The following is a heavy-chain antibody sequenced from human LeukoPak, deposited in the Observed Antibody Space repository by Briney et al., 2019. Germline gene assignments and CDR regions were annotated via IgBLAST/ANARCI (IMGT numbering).Heavy chain of an antibody. J-gene: IGHJ3*01. CDR1: GGTFSSYA. CDR3: ARGWEQQGVGAFHV. D-gene: IGHD1/OR15-1a*01. CDR2: IIPIFGTA. Sequence: SVKVSCKASGGTFSSYAISWVRQAPGQGLEWMGGIIPIFGTANYAQKFRGRVTITADKSTRTAYMELSSLRTEDTAVYYCARGWEQQGVGAFHVWGQGTMVTVSS. V-gene: IGHV1-69*06.